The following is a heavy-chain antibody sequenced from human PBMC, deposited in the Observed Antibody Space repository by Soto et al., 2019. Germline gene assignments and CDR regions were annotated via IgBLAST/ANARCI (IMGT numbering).Heavy chain of an antibody. D-gene: IGHD3-16*02. Sequence: EVQLVASGGGLVQPGGSLRLSCAASGFTFNSYAMHWVRQAPGKGLEYVSTISSNGGSTDYANSVTGRFTISRDNSKNPLYLQMGRLRAEDMAVYYCARAGDYVWGRYRYTVGGPWFDPWGQGTMVTVSS. CDR2: ISSNGGST. CDR3: ARAGDYVWGRYRYTVGGPWFDP. J-gene: IGHJ5*02. CDR1: GFTFNSYA. V-gene: IGHV3-64*01.